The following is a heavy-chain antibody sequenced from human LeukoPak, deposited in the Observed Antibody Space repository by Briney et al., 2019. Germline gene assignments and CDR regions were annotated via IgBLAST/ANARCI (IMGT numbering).Heavy chain of an antibody. CDR1: GGSFSGYY. CDR2: INHSGST. J-gene: IGHJ6*03. Sequence: SETLSLTCAVYGGSFSGYYWSWIRQPPGKGLEWIGEINHSGSTNYNPSLKSRVTISVDTSKNQFSLKLSSVTPADTAVYYCGVLRMGRGVTYYYYYMDVWGKGTTVTVSS. V-gene: IGHV4-34*01. D-gene: IGHD3-10*01. CDR3: GVLRMGRGVTYYYYYMDV.